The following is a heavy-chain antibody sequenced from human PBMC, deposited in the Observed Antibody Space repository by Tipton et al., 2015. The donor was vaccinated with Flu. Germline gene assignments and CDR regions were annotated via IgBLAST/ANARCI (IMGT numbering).Heavy chain of an antibody. CDR2: IYHSGST. Sequence: TLSLTCTVSGYSISSGYYWGWIRQPPGKGLEWIGSIYHSGSTYYNSSLKSRVTISVDTSKNQFSLKLSSVTAADTAVYYCARGSGSGTYMIFYFWGQGTLVTVSS. D-gene: IGHD3-10*01. CDR1: GYSISSGYY. V-gene: IGHV4-38-2*02. CDR3: ARGSGSGTYMIFYF. J-gene: IGHJ4*02.